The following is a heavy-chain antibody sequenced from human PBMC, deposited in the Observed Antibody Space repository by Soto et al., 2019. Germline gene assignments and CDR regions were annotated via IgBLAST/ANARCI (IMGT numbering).Heavy chain of an antibody. CDR3: ARDRSVVVVAATEPRRYYGMDV. Sequence: TLSLTCTVSGGSISSGGYYWSWIRQHPGKGLEWIGYIYYSGSTYYNPSLKSRVTISVDTSKNQFSLKLSSVTAADTAVYYCARDRSVVVVAATEPRRYYGMDVWGQGTTVTVSS. J-gene: IGHJ6*02. V-gene: IGHV4-31*03. CDR2: IYYSGST. CDR1: GGSISSGGYY. D-gene: IGHD2-15*01.